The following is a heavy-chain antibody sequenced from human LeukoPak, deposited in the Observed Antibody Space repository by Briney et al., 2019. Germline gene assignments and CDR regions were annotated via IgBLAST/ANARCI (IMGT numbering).Heavy chain of an antibody. CDR3: ARDSYGGIDAFDI. V-gene: IGHV3-48*01. J-gene: IGHJ3*02. CDR2: ISSSSSTI. CDR1: GFTFSSYS. D-gene: IGHD4-23*01. Sequence: HTGGSLRLSCAASGFTFSSYSMNWVRQAPGKGLEWVSYISSSSSTIYYADSVKGRFTISRDNAKNSLYLQMNSLRAEDTAVYYCARDSYGGIDAFDIWGQGTMVTVSS.